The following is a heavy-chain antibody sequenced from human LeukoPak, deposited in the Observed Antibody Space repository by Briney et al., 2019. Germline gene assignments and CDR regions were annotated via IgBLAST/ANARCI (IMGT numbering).Heavy chain of an antibody. V-gene: IGHV4-59*08. CDR1: GGSISSYY. J-gene: IGHJ3*02. CDR3: VRLSPTFHAFDI. D-gene: IGHD3-16*01. CDR2: IYYSGST. Sequence: SETLSLTCTVSGGSISSYYWSWIRQPPGKGLEWIGYIYYSGSTNHNPSLKSRVTISVDTSKNQFSLKLSSVTAADTAVYYCVRLSPTFHAFDIWGQGTMVTVSS.